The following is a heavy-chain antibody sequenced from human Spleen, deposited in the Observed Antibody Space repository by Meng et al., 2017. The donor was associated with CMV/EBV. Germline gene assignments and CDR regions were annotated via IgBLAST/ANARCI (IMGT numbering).Heavy chain of an antibody. CDR3: ARVGEMGASNY. Sequence: GESLKISCAVSGITFSRYAMSWVRQAPGKGLEWVSAISGSGGNTYFADSVKGRFTISRDNSKNTLYLQMNSLRAEDTAVYYCARVGEMGASNYWGRGTLVTVSS. CDR1: GITFSRYA. V-gene: IGHV3-23*01. D-gene: IGHD1-26*01. J-gene: IGHJ4*02. CDR2: ISGSGGNT.